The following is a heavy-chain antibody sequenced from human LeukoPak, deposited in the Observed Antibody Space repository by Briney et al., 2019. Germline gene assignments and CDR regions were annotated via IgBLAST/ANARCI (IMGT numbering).Heavy chain of an antibody. CDR1: GFTFSSYW. V-gene: IGHV3-7*01. J-gene: IGHJ4*02. Sequence: GGSLRLSCAASGFTFSSYWMTWVRQAPGKGLEWVANIKQDGSEKYYVDSVKGRFTISRDNAKNSLYLQMNSLRAEDTAVYYCVRVSRFWDDYGGQGPLVTAPS. D-gene: IGHD3-3*01. CDR2: IKQDGSEK. CDR3: VRVSRFWDDY.